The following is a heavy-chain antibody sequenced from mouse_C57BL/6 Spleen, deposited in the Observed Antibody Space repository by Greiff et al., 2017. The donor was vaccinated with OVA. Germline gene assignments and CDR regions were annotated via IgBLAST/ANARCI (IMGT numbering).Heavy chain of an antibody. CDR3: ARKGISTAPFAY. D-gene: IGHD1-2*01. J-gene: IGHJ3*01. CDR2: IYPGSGST. CDR1: GYTFTSYW. Sequence: QVQLQQPGAELVKPGASVKMSCKASGYTFTSYWITWVKQRPGQGLEWIGDIYPGSGSTNYNEKFKSKATLTVDTSSSTAYMQLSSLTPEDSAVYYCARKGISTAPFAYWGQGTLVTVSA. V-gene: IGHV1-55*01.